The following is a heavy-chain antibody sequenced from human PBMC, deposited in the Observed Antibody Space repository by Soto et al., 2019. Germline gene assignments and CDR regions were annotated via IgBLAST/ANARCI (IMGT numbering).Heavy chain of an antibody. CDR1: GDSISAYY. Sequence: SATLSLTCTVSGDSISAYYWSWIRQPPGKGLEWIGYIYYSGSTNYNPSLKSRVTISVDTSKNQFSLKLSSVTAADTAVYYCAGKYSSSWYDYWGQGTLVTVSS. V-gene: IGHV4-59*01. D-gene: IGHD6-13*01. CDR3: AGKYSSSWYDY. J-gene: IGHJ4*02. CDR2: IYYSGST.